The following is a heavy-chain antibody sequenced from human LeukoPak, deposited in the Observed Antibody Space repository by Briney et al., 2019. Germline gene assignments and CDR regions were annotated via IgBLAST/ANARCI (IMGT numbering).Heavy chain of an antibody. V-gene: IGHV3-48*03. J-gene: IGHJ4*02. CDR1: GFTSSNYE. CDR2: ISGGGDTT. D-gene: IGHD2-21*02. Sequence: PGGSLRLSCAASGFTSSNYEFNWVRQAPGKGLEWVSYISGGGDTTYYADSVKGRFTISRDNARNSLYLQMNSLRVEDTAVYYCARETAGCGGDCHDYWGQGTLVTVSS. CDR3: ARETAGCGGDCHDY.